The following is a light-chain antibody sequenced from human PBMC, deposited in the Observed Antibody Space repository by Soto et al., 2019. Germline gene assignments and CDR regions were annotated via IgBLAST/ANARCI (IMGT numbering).Light chain of an antibody. J-gene: IGKJ1*01. CDR1: QSISSW. V-gene: IGKV1-5*03. CDR3: QQYNGYRWT. CDR2: KAS. Sequence: DIQMTQSPSILSASVGDRVTITCRARQSISSWLAWYQQKPGKAPKLLIYKASNLESGVPSRFSGSGSGTEFTLTISSLQPDDFATYYGQQYNGYRWTVGQGTKVEIK.